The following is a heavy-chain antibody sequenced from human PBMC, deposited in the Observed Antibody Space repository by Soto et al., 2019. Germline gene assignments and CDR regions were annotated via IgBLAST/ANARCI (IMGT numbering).Heavy chain of an antibody. D-gene: IGHD5-18*01. CDR2: IKSKADGGTT. CDR3: SHGYEPYFES. Sequence: EVQLVESGGGLVEPGGSIRRSCAVSGFSLTNVWMNWVRQAPGKGLEWVGRIKSKADGGTTDYAAPVKGRFIISRNESKNTLYLEMNRLKIEDTAVYYCSHGYEPYFESWGQGTLVTVSS. J-gene: IGHJ4*02. CDR1: GFSLTNVW. V-gene: IGHV3-15*07.